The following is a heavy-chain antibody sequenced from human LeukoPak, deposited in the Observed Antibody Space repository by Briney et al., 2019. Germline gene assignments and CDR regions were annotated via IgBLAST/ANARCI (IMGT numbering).Heavy chain of an antibody. CDR3: AISSSSWSTHSYYFDY. CDR1: GYSFTSYW. J-gene: IGHJ4*02. V-gene: IGHV5-51*01. CDR2: IYPGDSDT. Sequence: GESLQISCKGSGYSFTSYWIGWVRQMPGKGLEWMGIIYPGDSDTRYSPSFQGQVTISADKSISTAYLQWSSLKASDTAMYYCAISSSSWSTHSYYFDYWGQGTLVTVSS. D-gene: IGHD6-13*01.